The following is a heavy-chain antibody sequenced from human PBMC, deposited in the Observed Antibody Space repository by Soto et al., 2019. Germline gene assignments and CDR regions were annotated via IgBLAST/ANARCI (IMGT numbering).Heavy chain of an antibody. Sequence: GGSLRLSCAASGFTFSSYAMTWVSQAPGKGLEWVSGISGSGDNTYYADSVKGRFTMSRDNSKNTLCLEMNGLRAEDTAIYYCAKAPRDTSSWNWFDPWGQGTLVTVS. CDR1: GFTFSSYA. D-gene: IGHD6-13*01. CDR3: AKAPRDTSSWNWFDP. V-gene: IGHV3-23*01. J-gene: IGHJ5*02. CDR2: ISGSGDNT.